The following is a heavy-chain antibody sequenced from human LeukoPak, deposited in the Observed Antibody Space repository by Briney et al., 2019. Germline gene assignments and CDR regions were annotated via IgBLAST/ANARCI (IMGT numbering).Heavy chain of an antibody. CDR3: ARVQGTVGATNAFDI. CDR1: GYSFASYL. Sequence: HGESLKISCKGSGYSFASYLIGRVRQMPVKGLEWMGIIYPGDSDTRYSPSFQGQVTISADKSISTAYLQWSSLKASDAAMYYCARVQGTVGATNAFDIWGQGTMVTVSS. V-gene: IGHV5-51*01. CDR2: IYPGDSDT. D-gene: IGHD1-26*01. J-gene: IGHJ3*02.